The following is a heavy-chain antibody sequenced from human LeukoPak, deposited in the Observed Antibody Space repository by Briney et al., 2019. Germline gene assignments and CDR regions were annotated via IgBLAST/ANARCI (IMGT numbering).Heavy chain of an antibody. D-gene: IGHD6-13*01. V-gene: IGHV3-9*01. Sequence: PGGPLRLSCAASGFTFDDYAMHWVRQAPGKGLEWVSGISWNSGSIGYADSVKGRFTISRDNAKNSLYLQMNSLRAEDTALYYCAKDYRAYSSSWDGTFDYWGQGTLVTVSS. CDR2: ISWNSGSI. CDR1: GFTFDDYA. J-gene: IGHJ4*02. CDR3: AKDYRAYSSSWDGTFDY.